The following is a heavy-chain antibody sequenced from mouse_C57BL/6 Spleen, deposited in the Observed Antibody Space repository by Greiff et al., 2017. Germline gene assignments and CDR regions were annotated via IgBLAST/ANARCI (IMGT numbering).Heavy chain of an antibody. CDR3: ARRGGNYWYVDV. V-gene: IGHV1-69*01. Sequence: QVQLQQPGAELVMPGASVQLSCKASGYTFTSSWLPWVQQRPGQGLEWIGEIDPSDSYTNYNQKFKGKSTLTVDKSSSTAYMQLSSRTSEDSAVYYCARRGGNYWYVDVGGTGTTVTGAS. D-gene: IGHD1-1*02. CDR2: IDPSDSYT. J-gene: IGHJ1*03. CDR1: GYTFTSSW.